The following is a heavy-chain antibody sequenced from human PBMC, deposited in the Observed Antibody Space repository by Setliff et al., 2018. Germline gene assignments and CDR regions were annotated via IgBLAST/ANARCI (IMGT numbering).Heavy chain of an antibody. CDR2: ISYSGTP. D-gene: IGHD2-15*01. Sequence: SETLSLTCTVSDDSFTSSRYYWGWIRQAPGSGLEWIGSISYSGTPYYNASVESRVTISIDTSRNQFSLELRSATVADTATYYYVRPGGTTVVARHFDYWGSGILVTVSS. V-gene: IGHV4-39*01. CDR1: DDSFTSSRYY. CDR3: VRPGGTTVVARHFDY. J-gene: IGHJ4*01.